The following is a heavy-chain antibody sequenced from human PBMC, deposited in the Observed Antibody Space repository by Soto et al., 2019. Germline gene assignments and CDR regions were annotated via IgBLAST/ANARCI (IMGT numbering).Heavy chain of an antibody. CDR1: GFTFSNYA. Sequence: PGGSLRLSCAASGFTFSNYALSWVRQAPGKGLEWVSAISDSGLSSFYTESVKGRFTISRDNSKNTLYLEMNSLRAEDTAVYYCTKDPIVGGTVTAWGQGTLVTVSS. J-gene: IGHJ5*02. CDR3: TKDPIVGGTVTA. CDR2: ISDSGLSS. V-gene: IGHV3-23*01. D-gene: IGHD1-26*01.